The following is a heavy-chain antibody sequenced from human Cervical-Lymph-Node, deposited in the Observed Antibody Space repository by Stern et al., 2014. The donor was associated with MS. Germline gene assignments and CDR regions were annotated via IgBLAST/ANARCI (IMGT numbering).Heavy chain of an antibody. D-gene: IGHD3-22*01. CDR3: ARRDYYDSSGYYGDAFDI. Sequence: QVQLLQPGAEVKKPGSSVKVSCKASGGTFSSYAITWVRQAPGRGLEWMGEIIPMFGTTKYAQRFQGRVTIIADGFTTTAYMELSSLRSEDTAVYYCARRDYYDSSGYYGDAFDIWGQGTMVTVSS. CDR1: GGTFSSYA. V-gene: IGHV1-69*01. CDR2: IIPMFGTT. J-gene: IGHJ3*02.